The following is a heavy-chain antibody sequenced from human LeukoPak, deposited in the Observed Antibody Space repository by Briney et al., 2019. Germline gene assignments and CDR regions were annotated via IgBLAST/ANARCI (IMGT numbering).Heavy chain of an antibody. D-gene: IGHD3-22*01. CDR1: GGSISSSSYY. V-gene: IGHV4-39*01. CDR2: IYYSGST. CDR3: ARPNYYDSSGYDY. J-gene: IGHJ4*02. Sequence: SETLSPTXTVSGGSISSSSYYWGWIRQPPGKGLEWIGSIYYSGSTYYNPSLKSRVTISVDTSKNQFSLKLSSVTAADTAVYYCARPNYYDSSGYDYWGQGTLVTVSS.